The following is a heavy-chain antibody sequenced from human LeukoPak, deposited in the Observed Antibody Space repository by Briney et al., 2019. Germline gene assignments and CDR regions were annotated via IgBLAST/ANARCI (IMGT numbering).Heavy chain of an antibody. J-gene: IGHJ4*02. Sequence: PSETLSLTCTVSGGSISSYYWSWIRQPPGKGLEWIGYVYYSGTANYNPSLKGRVTISLDTSKNQFSLNLNSVTAADTAMYYCARALTARGSYDYWGQGTLVTVSS. CDR2: VYYSGTA. CDR3: ARALTARGSYDY. CDR1: GGSISSYY. D-gene: IGHD3-10*01. V-gene: IGHV4-59*01.